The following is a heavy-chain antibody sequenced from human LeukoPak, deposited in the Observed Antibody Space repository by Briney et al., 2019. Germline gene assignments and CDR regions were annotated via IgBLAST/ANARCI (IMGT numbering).Heavy chain of an antibody. D-gene: IGHD2-2*01. Sequence: ASVKVSCKASGGTFSSYAISWVRQAPGQGLEWMGGIIPIFGTANYAQKFQGRVTITADGSTSTAYMELSSLRSEDTAVYYCARDTGPYCSSTSCYALDYWGQGTLATVSS. J-gene: IGHJ4*02. CDR3: ARDTGPYCSSTSCYALDY. CDR1: GGTFSSYA. CDR2: IIPIFGTA. V-gene: IGHV1-69*01.